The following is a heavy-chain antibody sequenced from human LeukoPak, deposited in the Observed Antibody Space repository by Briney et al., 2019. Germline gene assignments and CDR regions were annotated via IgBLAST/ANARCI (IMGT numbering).Heavy chain of an antibody. J-gene: IGHJ6*02. V-gene: IGHV4-59*01. CDR3: ARDRYYYGSGRPPYYYGMDV. D-gene: IGHD3-10*01. Sequence: SETLSLTCTVSGGSTSDYYWSWIRQPPGKGLEWIGYIYYSGSTNYNPSLKSRVTISVDTSKNQFSLKLSSVTAADTAVYYCARDRYYYGSGRPPYYYGMDVWGQGTTVTVSS. CDR2: IYYSGST. CDR1: GGSTSDYY.